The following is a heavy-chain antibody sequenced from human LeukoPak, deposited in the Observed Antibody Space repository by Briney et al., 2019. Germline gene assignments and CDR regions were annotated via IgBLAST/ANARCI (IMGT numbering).Heavy chain of an antibody. J-gene: IGHJ4*02. V-gene: IGHV3-23*01. CDR2: ITGGGDTT. CDR3: AKERSEVVVAATNY. Sequence: GGSLRLSCAASGFTFNSYAMTWVRQAPGKGLEWVSSITGGGDTTYYADSVRGRFTISRDNSKNTLSLQINSLGAEDTAVYYCAKERSEVVVAATNYWGQGTLVTVSS. D-gene: IGHD2-15*01. CDR1: GFTFNSYA.